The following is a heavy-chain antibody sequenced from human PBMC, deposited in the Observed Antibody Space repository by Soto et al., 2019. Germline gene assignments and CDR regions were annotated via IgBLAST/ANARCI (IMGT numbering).Heavy chain of an antibody. CDR2: IYTSGST. Sequence: TSETLSLTCTDSGGSISRYYWSWIRQPAWNVLEWIGRIYTSGSTNYNPSLKSRVTMSVDTSKNQFSLKLSSVTAADTAVYYCARDTVNYDYVWGSYRYGDYFDYWGQGTLVTVSS. J-gene: IGHJ4*02. CDR3: ARDTVNYDYVWGSYRYGDYFDY. CDR1: GGSISRYY. V-gene: IGHV4-4*07. D-gene: IGHD3-16*02.